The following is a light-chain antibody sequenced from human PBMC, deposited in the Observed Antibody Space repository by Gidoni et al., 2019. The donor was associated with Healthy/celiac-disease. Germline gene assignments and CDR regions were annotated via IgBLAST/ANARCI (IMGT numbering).Light chain of an antibody. V-gene: IGLV2-14*03. CDR1: SSDVGGYNY. CDR3: SSYTSSSTWV. J-gene: IGLJ3*02. Sequence: QSALTQPASVAGSPGPSITISCTGTSSDVGGYNYVSWYQQHPGKAPKLMIYDVSNRPSGVSNRFSGSTSGNTASLTISGLQAEDEADYYCSSYTSSSTWVFGGGTKLT. CDR2: DVS.